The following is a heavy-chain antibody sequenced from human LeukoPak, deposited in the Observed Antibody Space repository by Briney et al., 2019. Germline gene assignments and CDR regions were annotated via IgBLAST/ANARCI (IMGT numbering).Heavy chain of an antibody. J-gene: IGHJ4*02. CDR3: ARALGITMVRGVIGY. CDR1: GYTFTSYD. D-gene: IGHD3-10*01. Sequence: ASVKVSCKASGYTFTSYDINWVRQATGQGLEWMGWMNPNSGNTGYAQKFQGRVTMTRNTSISTAYMELSSLRSDDTAVYYCARALGITMVRGVIGYWGQGTLVTVSS. V-gene: IGHV1-8*01. CDR2: MNPNSGNT.